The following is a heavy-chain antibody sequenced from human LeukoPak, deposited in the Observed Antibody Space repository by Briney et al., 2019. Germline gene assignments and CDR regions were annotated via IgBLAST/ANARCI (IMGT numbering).Heavy chain of an antibody. Sequence: GGSLRLSCAASGFTFSTYWMHWVRQAQGKGLVWVSAIDSDKSNTSYAESVKGRFTISRDNAKNTLYLQMNSLRAEDTAVYYCARGGYDFWSGLRFYGMDVWGQGTTVTVSS. D-gene: IGHD3-3*01. CDR1: GFTFSTYW. CDR2: IDSDKSNT. CDR3: ARGGYDFWSGLRFYGMDV. V-gene: IGHV3-74*01. J-gene: IGHJ6*02.